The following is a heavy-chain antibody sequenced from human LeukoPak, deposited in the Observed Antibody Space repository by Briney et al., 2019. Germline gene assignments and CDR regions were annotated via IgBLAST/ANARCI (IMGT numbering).Heavy chain of an antibody. Sequence: NSSETLSLTCTVSGGSISSYYWSWIRQPPGKGLEWIGSIFYNGNTYYSPSLKSRVTISVDTSKNQFSLKLSSVTAADTAIYYCARHSGLRSPFDPWGQGTLVTVSS. CDR3: ARHSGLRSPFDP. D-gene: IGHD3-3*01. J-gene: IGHJ5*02. CDR2: IFYNGNT. V-gene: IGHV4-39*01. CDR1: GGSISSYY.